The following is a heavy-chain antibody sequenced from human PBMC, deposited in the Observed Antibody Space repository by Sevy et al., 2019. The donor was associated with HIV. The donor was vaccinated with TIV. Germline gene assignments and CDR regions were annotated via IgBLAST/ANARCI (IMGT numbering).Heavy chain of an antibody. CDR3: ARAGFRASGIYYYGLDV. V-gene: IGHV1-2*06. Sequence: ASVKVSCKASGYTFTGYYMHWVRQAPGQGLEWMGRINPNSGGTNYAQKFQGRVTMTRDTSISTAYMELSRLRSDDTAVYYCARAGFRASGIYYYGLDVWAKGPRSPSP. J-gene: IGHJ6*02. CDR2: INPNSGGT. D-gene: IGHD1-26*01. CDR1: GYTFTGYY.